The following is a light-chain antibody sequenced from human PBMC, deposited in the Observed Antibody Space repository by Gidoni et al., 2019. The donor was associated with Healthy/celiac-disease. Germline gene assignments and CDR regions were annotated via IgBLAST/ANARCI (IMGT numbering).Light chain of an antibody. Sequence: QSALTQPPPASGSPGQSVTISCTGTSSDVGGYNYVSWYQQHPGKAPILMIYEVSKRPSWVPDRFSGSKSGNTPSLTFSGLQAEDEADYYCSSYAGSLVVFGGGTKLTVL. CDR2: EVS. V-gene: IGLV2-8*01. CDR3: SSYAGSLVV. CDR1: SSDVGGYNY. J-gene: IGLJ2*01.